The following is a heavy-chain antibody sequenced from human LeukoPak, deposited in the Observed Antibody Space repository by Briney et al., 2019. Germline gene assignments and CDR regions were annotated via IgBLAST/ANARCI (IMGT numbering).Heavy chain of an antibody. V-gene: IGHV3-21*04. CDR3: AKVQTYYDFWSGYQN. CDR1: GFTFSSYT. D-gene: IGHD3-3*01. Sequence: PGGSLRLSCAASGFTFSSYTMNWVRQAPGKGLEWVSSISSSNSYIYYADSVKGRFTISRDNAKNSLLLQMNSLRAEDTAVYYCAKVQTYYDFWSGYQNWGQGTLVTVSS. CDR2: ISSSNSYI. J-gene: IGHJ4*02.